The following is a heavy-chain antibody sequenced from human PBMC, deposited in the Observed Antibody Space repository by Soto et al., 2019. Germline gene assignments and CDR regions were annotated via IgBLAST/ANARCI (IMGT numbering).Heavy chain of an antibody. J-gene: IGHJ4*02. Sequence: QVQLVQSGAEVKKPGSSVKVSCKASGGTFNNYAISWVRQAPGQGLEWMGGIVPIFNTSHFAEKFQGRLTLTADKSTSTAFMELIGLRSDDPAVYFCATQQQLTTVEFWGQGTLVSVSS. CDR3: ATQQQLTTVEF. D-gene: IGHD6-13*01. CDR1: GGTFNNYA. CDR2: IVPIFNTS. V-gene: IGHV1-69*06.